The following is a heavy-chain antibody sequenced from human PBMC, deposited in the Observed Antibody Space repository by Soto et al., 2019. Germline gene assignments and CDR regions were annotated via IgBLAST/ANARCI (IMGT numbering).Heavy chain of an antibody. CDR3: EYMIEGHFFDN. Sequence: QVTLKESGPTLVKPTQTLTLTCTFSGVSLSTSGMGVGWIRQPPGKALVWLALVYWDDDKRYSPSLKSRLTINKDTSKNQVVITMTYMDPVDTATYYSEYMIEGHFFDNWGQGTLVTVSS. J-gene: IGHJ4*02. CDR1: GVSLSTSGMG. D-gene: IGHD2-21*01. CDR2: VYWDDDK. V-gene: IGHV2-5*02.